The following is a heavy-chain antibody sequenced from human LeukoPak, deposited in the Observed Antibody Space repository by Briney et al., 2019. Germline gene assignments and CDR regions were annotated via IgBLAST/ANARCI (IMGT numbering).Heavy chain of an antibody. D-gene: IGHD3-10*01. CDR3: ARYGSGSYYSGDYYYYYMDV. CDR2: ISSSSSTI. J-gene: IGHJ6*03. V-gene: IGHV3-48*01. Sequence: GGSLRLSCAASGFTFSSYSMNWVRQAPGKGLEWVSYISSSSSTIYYAASVKGRFTISRDNAKNSPYLQMNSLRAEDTAVYYCARYGSGSYYSGDYYYYYMDVWGKGTAVTVSS. CDR1: GFTFSSYS.